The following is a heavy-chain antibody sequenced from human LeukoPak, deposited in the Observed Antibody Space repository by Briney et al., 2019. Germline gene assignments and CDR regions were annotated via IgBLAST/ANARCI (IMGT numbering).Heavy chain of an antibody. CDR1: GGTFSSYA. CDR3: AREVYYDSSGRGAFDI. Sequence: GSSVKVSCKASGGTFSSYAISWVRQAPGQGLEWMGGIIPIFGTANYAQKFQGRVTITADKSTSTAYMELSSLRSEDTAVYYCAREVYYDSSGRGAFDIWGQGTMVTVSS. CDR2: IIPIFGTA. J-gene: IGHJ3*02. V-gene: IGHV1-69*06. D-gene: IGHD3-22*01.